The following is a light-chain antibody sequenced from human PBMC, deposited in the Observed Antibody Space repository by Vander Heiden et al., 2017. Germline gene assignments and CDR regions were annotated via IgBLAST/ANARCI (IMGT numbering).Light chain of an antibody. J-gene: IGKJ2*01. Sequence: IVLTKSPGTLSLSPGVGATLYRRASQNMFNRYLAWYQQKPGQPPRLLIYDGVSRATGVPDRFSGSGSGTDFTLTVSRLEPEDSAVYYCQQYNSSLYTFGQGTKVEIK. V-gene: IGKV3-20*01. CDR1: QNMFNRY. CDR2: DGV. CDR3: QQYNSSLYT.